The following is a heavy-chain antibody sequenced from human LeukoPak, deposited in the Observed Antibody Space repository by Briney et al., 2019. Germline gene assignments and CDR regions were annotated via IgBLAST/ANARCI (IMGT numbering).Heavy chain of an antibody. CDR2: INHSGST. CDR1: GGSFSGYY. Sequence: SETLSLTRAVYGGSFSGYYWSWIRQPPGKGLEWIGEINHSGSTNYNPSLKSRVTISVDTSKNQFSLKLSSVTAADTAVYYCARLMIYYYYMDVWGKGTTVTASS. J-gene: IGHJ6*03. V-gene: IGHV4-34*01. CDR3: ARLMIYYYYMDV. D-gene: IGHD3-16*01.